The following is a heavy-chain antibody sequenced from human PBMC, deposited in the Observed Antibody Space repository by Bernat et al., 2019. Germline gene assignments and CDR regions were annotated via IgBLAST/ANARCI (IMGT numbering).Heavy chain of an antibody. CDR3: TTDQGLYWWCMLF. D-gene: IGHD2-8*02. CDR2: IKSKTDGGTT. CDR1: GFTFSNAW. V-gene: IGHV3-15*01. Sequence: EVQLVESGGGLVKPGGSLRLSCAASGFTFSNAWMSWVRQAPGKGLEWVGRIKSKTDGGTTDYAAPVKGRFTISRDDSKNTLYLQMNSLKTEDTAVYYCTTDQGLYWWCMLFWGQGTLVTVSS. J-gene: IGHJ4*02.